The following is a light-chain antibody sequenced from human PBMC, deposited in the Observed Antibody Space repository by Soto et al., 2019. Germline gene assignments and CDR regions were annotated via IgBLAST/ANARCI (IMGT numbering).Light chain of an antibody. Sequence: QSVLTQPPSVSGAPGQRVTIPCTGSSSNIGSYYDVHWYQQLPGTVPKLLIYGDNNRPSGVPDRFSGSKSGTSASLPITGLQAEDEADYYCQSYYNSLSHVVFGGGTKLTVL. V-gene: IGLV1-40*01. CDR2: GDN. CDR3: QSYYNSLSHVV. J-gene: IGLJ2*01. CDR1: SSNIGSYYD.